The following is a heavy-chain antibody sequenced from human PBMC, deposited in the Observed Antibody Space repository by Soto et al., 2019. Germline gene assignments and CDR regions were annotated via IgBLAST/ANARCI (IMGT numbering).Heavy chain of an antibody. V-gene: IGHV4-59*01. CDR1: GGSISSYY. J-gene: IGHJ4*02. Sequence: PSETLSLTCTVSGGSISSYYWSWIRQPPGKGLEWIGYIYYSGSTNYNPSLKSRVTISVDTSKNQFSLKLSSVTAADTAVYYCARGGYCTNGVCHLGYWGQGTLVTVS. D-gene: IGHD2-8*01. CDR3: ARGGYCTNGVCHLGY. CDR2: IYYSGST.